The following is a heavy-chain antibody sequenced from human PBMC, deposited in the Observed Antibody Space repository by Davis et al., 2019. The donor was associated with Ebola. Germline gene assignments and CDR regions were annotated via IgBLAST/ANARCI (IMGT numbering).Heavy chain of an antibody. CDR3: ARMGIAVAGTFDY. D-gene: IGHD6-19*01. CDR2: ISYDGSNK. V-gene: IGHV3-30-3*01. J-gene: IGHJ4*02. Sequence: GESLKISCAASGFTFSSYAMHWVRQAPGKGLEWVAVISYDGSNKYYADSVKGRFTISRGNSKNTLYLQMNSLRAEDTAVYYCARMGIAVAGTFDYWGQGTLVTVSS. CDR1: GFTFSSYA.